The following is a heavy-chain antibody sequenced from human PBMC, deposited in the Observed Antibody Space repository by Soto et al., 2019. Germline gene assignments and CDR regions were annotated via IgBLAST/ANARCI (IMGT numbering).Heavy chain of an antibody. CDR2: MSYDGSDT. V-gene: IGHV3-30*02. CDR1: GFIFSNNG. D-gene: IGHD3-10*02. CDR3: TIVRVADSALDH. Sequence: GGSLRLSCVGSGFIFSNNGMHWVCQTPGKGLEWVAFMSYDGSDTFYADSVKGRFTISRDNSKNTLFLHMSNLRAEDTATYYCTIVRVADSALDHWGQGTLVTAPQ. J-gene: IGHJ4*02.